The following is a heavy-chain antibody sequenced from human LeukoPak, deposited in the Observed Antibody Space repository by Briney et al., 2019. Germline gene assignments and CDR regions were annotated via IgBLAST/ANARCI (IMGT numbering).Heavy chain of an antibody. CDR3: ATIPDDSSGYYGNDY. CDR1: GGSFSGYY. CDR2: INHSGGT. D-gene: IGHD3-22*01. Sequence: SETLSLTCAVYGGSFSGYYWSWIRQPPGKGLEWIGEINHSGGTNYNPSLKSRVTISVDTSKNQFSLKLSSVAAADTAVHYCATIPDDSSGYYGNDYWGQGTLVTVSS. V-gene: IGHV4-34*01. J-gene: IGHJ4*02.